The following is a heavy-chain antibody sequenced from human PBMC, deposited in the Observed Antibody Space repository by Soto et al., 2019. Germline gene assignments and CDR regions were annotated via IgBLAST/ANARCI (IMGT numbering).Heavy chain of an antibody. Sequence: GGSLRLSCAASGFTFSSSWMHWVRQAPGKGLVWVSRVSGDGSSTNYADSVKGRSTISRDNAKNTLYLQMNSLRAEDAAVYYCANNPHYMITFGGGPYYFDYWGQGTLVTVSS. J-gene: IGHJ4*02. CDR1: GFTFSSSW. CDR2: VSGDGSST. CDR3: ANNPHYMITFGGGPYYFDY. D-gene: IGHD3-16*01. V-gene: IGHV3-74*01.